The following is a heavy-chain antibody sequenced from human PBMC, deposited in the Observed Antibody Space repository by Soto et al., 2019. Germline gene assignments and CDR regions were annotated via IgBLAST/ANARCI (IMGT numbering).Heavy chain of an antibody. D-gene: IGHD1-26*01. J-gene: IGHJ4*02. CDR2: ISAYNGNT. CDR1: GYTFTSYG. V-gene: IGHV1-18*01. Sequence: GASVKVCCKASGYTFTSYGISWVRQAPGQGLEWMGWISAYNGNTNYAQKLQGRVTMTTDTSTSTAYMELRSLRSDDTAVYYCARDPYKWELLHFDYWGQGTLVTVSS. CDR3: ARDPYKWELLHFDY.